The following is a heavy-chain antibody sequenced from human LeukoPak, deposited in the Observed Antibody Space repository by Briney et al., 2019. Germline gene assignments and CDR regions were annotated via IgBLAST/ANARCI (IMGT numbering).Heavy chain of an antibody. D-gene: IGHD6-13*01. CDR3: AREAGYSSSWYVDY. J-gene: IGHJ4*02. CDR2: ISSSSSTI. V-gene: IGHV3-48*01. Sequence: PGGSLRLSCAASGFTFSSYSMNWVRQAPGKGLEWVSYISSSSSTIYYADSVKGRFTISRDNAKNSLYLQMNSLRAEDTAVYYCAREAGYSSSWYVDYWGQGTLVTVSS. CDR1: GFTFSSYS.